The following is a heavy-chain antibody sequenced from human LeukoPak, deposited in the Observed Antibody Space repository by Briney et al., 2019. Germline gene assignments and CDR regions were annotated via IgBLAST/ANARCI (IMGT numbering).Heavy chain of an antibody. D-gene: IGHD2-21*02. CDR2: INPNSGGT. V-gene: IGHV1-2*02. CDR1: GYTFTGYY. J-gene: IGHJ4*02. Sequence: GASVKVSCKASGYTFTGYYMHWVRQAPGQGLEWMGWINPNSGGTNYAQKFQGRVTMTRDTSISTAYMELGRLRSDDTAVYYCARARRMCGGDCSNFDYWGQGTLVTVSS. CDR3: ARARRMCGGDCSNFDY.